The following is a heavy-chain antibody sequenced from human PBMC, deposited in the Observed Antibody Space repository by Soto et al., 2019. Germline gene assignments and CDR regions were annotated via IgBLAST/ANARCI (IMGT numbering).Heavy chain of an antibody. CDR2: INPNSGGT. Sequence: QVQLVQSGAEVKKPGASVKVSCTSSGYTFTGYYMHWVRQAPGQGLEWMGWINPNSGGTNYAQKFKGRVTMTRDTTISTAYMELSRLISDDTAVYYCAREHVVRARKFDYWGQGTMVTVSS. J-gene: IGHJ4*02. CDR3: AREHVVRARKFDY. V-gene: IGHV1-2*02. CDR1: GYTFTGYY. D-gene: IGHD3-10*01.